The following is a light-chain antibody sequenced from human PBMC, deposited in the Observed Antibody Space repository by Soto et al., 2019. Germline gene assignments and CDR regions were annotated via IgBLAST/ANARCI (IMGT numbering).Light chain of an antibody. J-gene: IGKJ5*01. CDR1: QSLTSSY. CDR3: QQYGTLIT. Sequence: EIVLTQSPGTLSLSPGERATLYSRASQSLTSSYLAWYQQKPGQAPWLLIYGAFSRATGIPDRFSGSGSRTVFTLTISRLEPEDFALYYCQQYGTLITFGQGTRLEIK. CDR2: GAF. V-gene: IGKV3-20*01.